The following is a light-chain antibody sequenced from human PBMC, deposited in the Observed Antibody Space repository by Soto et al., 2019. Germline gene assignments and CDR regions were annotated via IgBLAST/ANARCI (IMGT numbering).Light chain of an antibody. Sequence: QSALTQPASVSGSPGQSITISCTGSSSDVGGYHYVSWYQQYPGEAPKLMIYDVSTRPSGVSDRFSGSKSGNTASLTISGLRAEDEADYYCGSYTTSSNYVFGTGTKVTV. CDR3: GSYTTSSNYV. J-gene: IGLJ1*01. CDR1: SSDVGGYHY. CDR2: DVS. V-gene: IGLV2-14*01.